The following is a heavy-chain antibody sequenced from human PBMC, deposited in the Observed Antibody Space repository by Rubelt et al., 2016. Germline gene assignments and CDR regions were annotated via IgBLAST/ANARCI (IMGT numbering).Heavy chain of an antibody. V-gene: IGHV2-5*02. Sequence: QITLKESGPTLVKPTQTLTLTCTFSGFSLSTSGVGVGWIRQPPGKALEWLALIYWDDDKRYSPSLKSRLNITKETSKNQEVLTMTNMDPMDTVTYYCARIREYCSGGSCYYCFDYWGQGTLVTVSS. CDR3: ARIREYCSGGSCYYCFDY. CDR2: IYWDDDK. CDR1: GFSLSTSGVG. J-gene: IGHJ4*02. D-gene: IGHD2-15*01.